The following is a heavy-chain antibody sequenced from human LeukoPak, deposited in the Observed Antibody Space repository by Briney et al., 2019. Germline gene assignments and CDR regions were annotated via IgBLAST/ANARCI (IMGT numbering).Heavy chain of an antibody. Sequence: GGSLRLSCADSGFTFSSYSMNWVRQAPGEGLEWVSSISATSNYIYYADSVKGRFTISRDNAKNSLYLQMNSLRAEDTAVYYCARDTSGYTFDDWGQGTLVTVSS. D-gene: IGHD5-18*01. CDR1: GFTFSSYS. CDR3: ARDTSGYTFDD. CDR2: ISATSNYI. V-gene: IGHV3-21*01. J-gene: IGHJ4*02.